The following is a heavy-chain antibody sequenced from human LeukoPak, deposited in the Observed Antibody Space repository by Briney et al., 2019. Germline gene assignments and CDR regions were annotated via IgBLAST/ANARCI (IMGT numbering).Heavy chain of an antibody. J-gene: IGHJ4*02. D-gene: IGHD4-23*01. CDR1: GFTFSNYA. CDR2: ITGSGGNT. CDR3: AKDMYGGTFDY. V-gene: IGHV3-23*01. Sequence: GGSLRLSWAASGFTFSNYAMSWVRQAPGKGLEWVSGITGSGGNTYYGDSVKGRFTISRDNSRNTLFLQMNSLRAEDTAVYHCAKDMYGGTFDYWGQGTLVTVSS.